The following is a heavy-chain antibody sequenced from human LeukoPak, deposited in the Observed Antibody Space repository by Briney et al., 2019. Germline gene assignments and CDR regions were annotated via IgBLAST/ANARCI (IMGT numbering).Heavy chain of an antibody. Sequence: GGSLRLSCAASGFTFDDHAMHWVRQAPGKGLEWVSGISWNSGSIGYADSVKGRFTISRDNVKNFVYLQMNSLRAEDTALYYCAKGKRVIASPGRDDAFDIWGQGTMVTVSS. CDR2: ISWNSGSI. CDR3: AKGKRVIASPGRDDAFDI. D-gene: IGHD6-13*01. CDR1: GFTFDDHA. J-gene: IGHJ3*02. V-gene: IGHV3-9*01.